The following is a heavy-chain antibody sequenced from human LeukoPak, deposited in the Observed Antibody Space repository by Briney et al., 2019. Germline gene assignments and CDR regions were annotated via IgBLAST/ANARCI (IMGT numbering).Heavy chain of an antibody. Sequence: GRSLRLSCAASGFIFISYGMHWVRQAPGKGLEWVALISYDGSNKYYADSVKGRFTISRDNSKNTLYLQMSSLRAEDTAVYFCATWVGAHFDYWGQGTLVTVSS. CDR3: ATWVGAHFDY. J-gene: IGHJ4*02. CDR2: ISYDGSNK. D-gene: IGHD1-26*01. CDR1: GFIFISYG. V-gene: IGHV3-30*03.